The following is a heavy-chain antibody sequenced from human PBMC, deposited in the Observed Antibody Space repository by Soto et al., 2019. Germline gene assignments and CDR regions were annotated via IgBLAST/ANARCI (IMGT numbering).Heavy chain of an antibody. CDR3: AKGPSITFLGVADNWFDP. D-gene: IGHD3-3*01. CDR1: GFTFDDYA. V-gene: IGHV3-9*01. Sequence: GGSLRLSCAASGFTFDDYAMHWVRQAPGKGLEWVSSISWNSGNIGYADPVKGRFTISRDNAKNSLYLQMNSLRTEDTAVYYCAKGPSITFLGVADNWFDPWGQGTLVTVSS. J-gene: IGHJ5*02. CDR2: ISWNSGNI.